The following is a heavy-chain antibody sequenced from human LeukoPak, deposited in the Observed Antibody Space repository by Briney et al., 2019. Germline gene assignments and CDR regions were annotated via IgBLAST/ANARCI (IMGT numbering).Heavy chain of an antibody. CDR3: ARVNIKQWLVTYWYFDL. V-gene: IGHV4-59*01. J-gene: IGHJ2*01. D-gene: IGHD6-19*01. CDR2: IYYSGST. CDR1: GGSISSYY. Sequence: SETLSLTCTVSGGSISSYYWSWIRQPPGKGLEWIGYIYYSGSTNYNPSLKSRVTISVDTSKNQFSLKLSSVTAADTAVYYCARVNIKQWLVTYWYFDLWGRGTLVTVSS.